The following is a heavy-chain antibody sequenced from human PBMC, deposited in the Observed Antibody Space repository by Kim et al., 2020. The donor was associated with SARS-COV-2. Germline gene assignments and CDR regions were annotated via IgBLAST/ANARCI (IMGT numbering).Heavy chain of an antibody. V-gene: IGHV1-2*02. CDR3: ATDQYQLLVSY. CDR2: T. D-gene: IGHD2-2*01. Sequence: TNYAQRFQGRVTMTRDTSISTAYMELSRLRSDDTAVYYCATDQYQLLVSYWGQGTLVTVSS. J-gene: IGHJ4*02.